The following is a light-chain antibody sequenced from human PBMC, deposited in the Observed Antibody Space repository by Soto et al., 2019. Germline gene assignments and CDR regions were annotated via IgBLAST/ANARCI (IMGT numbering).Light chain of an antibody. J-gene: IGKJ1*01. CDR1: QSVSSY. V-gene: IGKV3-11*01. Sequence: EIVLTQSPAPLSLSPGERATLSCRASQSVSSYLAWYQQKPGQAPRLLIYDASTRATGISARFSGSGSGTDFTLTISSLEPEDFAVYYCQQRSNWPVTFGQGTKVEVK. CDR2: DAS. CDR3: QQRSNWPVT.